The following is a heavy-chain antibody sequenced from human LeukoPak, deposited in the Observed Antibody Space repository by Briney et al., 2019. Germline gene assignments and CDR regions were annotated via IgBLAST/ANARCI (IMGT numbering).Heavy chain of an antibody. CDR3: ARPSITMEPV. CDR1: GGSISSSNYY. Sequence: PSETLSLTCTVSGGSISSSNYYWGWIRQPPGKGLEWIGSIYYSGSTYYNPSLKSRVTISVDTSKNQFSLKLSSVTAADTAVYYCARPSITMEPVWGQGTLVTVSS. CDR2: IYYSGST. V-gene: IGHV4-39*01. D-gene: IGHD3-10*01. J-gene: IGHJ4*02.